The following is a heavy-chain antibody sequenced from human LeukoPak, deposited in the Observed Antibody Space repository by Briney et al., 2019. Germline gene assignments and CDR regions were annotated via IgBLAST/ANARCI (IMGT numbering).Heavy chain of an antibody. CDR1: GFTFSRYS. Sequence: PGGSLRLSCAASGFTFSRYSMNWVRQAPGKGLEWLSYISSSSSTIYYADSVQGRFTISRDNAKNSLYLQVNNLRAEDTAVYYCARADYYYDSSGYKYYFDYWGQGTLVTVSS. V-gene: IGHV3-48*01. D-gene: IGHD3-22*01. CDR2: ISSSSSTI. J-gene: IGHJ4*02. CDR3: ARADYYYDSSGYKYYFDY.